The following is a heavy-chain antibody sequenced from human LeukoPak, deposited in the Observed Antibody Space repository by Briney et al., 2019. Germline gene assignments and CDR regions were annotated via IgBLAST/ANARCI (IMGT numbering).Heavy chain of an antibody. J-gene: IGHJ4*02. V-gene: IGHV1-18*01. Sequence: ASVTVSCTASGYTFTSYGISWVRQAPGQGLEWMGWISAYNGNTNYAQKLQGRVTMTTDTSTSTAYMELRSLRSDDTAVYYCARDRIVGATTTSEFDYWGQGALVTVSS. CDR3: ARDRIVGATTTSEFDY. CDR1: GYTFTSYG. CDR2: ISAYNGNT. D-gene: IGHD1-26*01.